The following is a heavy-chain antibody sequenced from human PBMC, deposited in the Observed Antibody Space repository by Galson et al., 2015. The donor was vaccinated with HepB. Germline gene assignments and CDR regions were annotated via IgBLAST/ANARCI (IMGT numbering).Heavy chain of an antibody. CDR3: ARAPADCSGGSCYRHNWFDP. D-gene: IGHD2-15*01. CDR2: INPNSGGT. Sequence: QSGAEVKKPGASVKVSCKASGYTFTGYYMHWVRQAPGQGLEWMGWINPNSGGTNYAQKFQGWVTMTRDTSISTAYMELSRLRSDDTAVYYCARAPADCSGGSCYRHNWFDPWGQGTLVTVSS. CDR1: GYTFTGYY. J-gene: IGHJ5*02. V-gene: IGHV1-2*04.